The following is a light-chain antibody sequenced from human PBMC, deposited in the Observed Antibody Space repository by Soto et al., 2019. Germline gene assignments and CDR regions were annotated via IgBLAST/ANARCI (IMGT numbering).Light chain of an antibody. CDR3: QHLRLYPST. V-gene: IGKV1-9*01. J-gene: IGKJ4*01. CDR1: QDIAIY. Sequence: IQLTQSPSSLSASVGDRVTITCRASQDIAIYLAWYQQKPGEATKLLIYAASTLYGGVPSRFSGSGSGTDFALTITGLQAEDFAAYSCQHLRLYPSTCGGGTKVEIK. CDR2: AAS.